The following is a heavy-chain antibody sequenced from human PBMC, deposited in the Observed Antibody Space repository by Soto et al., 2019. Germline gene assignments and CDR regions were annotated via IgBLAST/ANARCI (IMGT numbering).Heavy chain of an antibody. J-gene: IGHJ3*02. V-gene: IGHV5-51*01. CDR2: VYPGDAET. Sequence: ESLTMSYKAGGYNFSRQWIAWVRQKPGKGLEWMGIVYPGDAETRYSPSFQGQVTMSDDKSIDTAYLHGSSLKASDTAIYSCAKSEALEIWGKGTMVTVS. CDR1: GYNFSRQW. CDR3: AKSEALEI.